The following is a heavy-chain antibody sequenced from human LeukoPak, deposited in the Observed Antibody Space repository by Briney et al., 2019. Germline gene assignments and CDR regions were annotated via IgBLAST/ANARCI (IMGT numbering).Heavy chain of an antibody. CDR3: ARANSGSYRI. Sequence: SGTLSLTCAVSGGSISSSNWWSWVRQPPGKGLEWIGYIYYSGSTNYNPSLKSRVTISVDTSKNQFSLKLSSVTAADTAVYYCARANSGSYRIWGQGTLVTVSS. J-gene: IGHJ4*02. D-gene: IGHD1-26*01. CDR1: GGSISSSNW. CDR2: IYYSGST. V-gene: IGHV4-4*02.